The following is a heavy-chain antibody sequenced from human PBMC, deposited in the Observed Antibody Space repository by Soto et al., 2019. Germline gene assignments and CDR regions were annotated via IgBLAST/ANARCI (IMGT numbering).Heavy chain of an antibody. CDR3: ARRRTITIFGVVIGGMDV. CDR2: IYYSGST. D-gene: IGHD3-3*01. J-gene: IGHJ6*02. CDR1: GGSISSSSYY. Sequence: SETLSLTCTVAGGSISSSSYYRGWIRQPPGRGLEWIGSIYYSGSTYYNPSLKSRVTISVDTSKNQFSLKLSSVTAADTAVYYCARRRTITIFGVVIGGMDVWGQGTTVTVSS. V-gene: IGHV4-39*01.